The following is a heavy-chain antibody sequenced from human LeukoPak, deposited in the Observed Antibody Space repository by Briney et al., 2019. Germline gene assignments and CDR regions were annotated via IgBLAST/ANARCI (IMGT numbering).Heavy chain of an antibody. CDR3: ARDPGKYCSSTSCYAGGAFDI. CDR1: GGSISSGGYY. V-gene: IGHV4-31*03. CDR2: IYYSGST. Sequence: PSQTLSLTCTVSGGSISSGGYYWSWIRQHPGKGLEWIGYIYYSGSTYYNPSLKSRVTISVDTSKNQFSLKLSSVTAADTAVYYCARDPGKYCSSTSCYAGGAFDIWGQGTMVTVSS. J-gene: IGHJ3*02. D-gene: IGHD2-2*01.